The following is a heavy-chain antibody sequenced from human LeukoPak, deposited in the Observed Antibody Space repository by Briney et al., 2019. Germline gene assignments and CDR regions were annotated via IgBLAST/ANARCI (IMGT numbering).Heavy chain of an antibody. D-gene: IGHD6-19*01. J-gene: IGHJ4*02. CDR2: ISGSGGST. CDR3: AKTPYSSGWYAAIDY. CDR1: GFTFSSYA. V-gene: IGHV3-23*01. Sequence: GGSLRLSCADSGFTFSSYAMSWVRQAPGKGLEWVSAISGSGGSTYYADSVKGRFTISRDNSKNTLYLQMNSLRAEDTAVYYCAKTPYSSGWYAAIDYWGQGTLVTVSS.